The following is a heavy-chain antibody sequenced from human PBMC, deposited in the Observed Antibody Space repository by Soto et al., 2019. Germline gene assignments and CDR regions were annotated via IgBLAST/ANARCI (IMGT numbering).Heavy chain of an antibody. Sequence: TSETLSLTCAVSGGSISSSNWWSWVRQPPGKGLEWIGEIYHSGSTNYNPSLKSRVTISVDKSKNQFSLKLSSVTAADTAVYYCARKSGAAAAGTGYYYGMDVWGQGTTVTVSS. CDR1: GGSISSSNW. J-gene: IGHJ6*02. D-gene: IGHD6-13*01. V-gene: IGHV4-4*02. CDR2: IYHSGST. CDR3: ARKSGAAAAGTGYYYGMDV.